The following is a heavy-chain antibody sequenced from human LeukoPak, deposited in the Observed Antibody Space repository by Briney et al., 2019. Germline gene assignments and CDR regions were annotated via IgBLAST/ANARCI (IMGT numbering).Heavy chain of an antibody. CDR2: IYYSRST. J-gene: IGHJ4*02. Sequence: SDPLSLICTVSGGSISRSGYYCSWSRQHSGKGLVWIGYIYYSRSTNDNRALTSRLTLSLGPAKNQFSLKLSSVTDADTAVYYCARFSPFRGGVIALNPFDYWGRGILVTVSS. CDR1: GGSISRSGYY. D-gene: IGHD3-16*02. CDR3: ARFSPFRGGVIALNPFDY. V-gene: IGHV4-31*03.